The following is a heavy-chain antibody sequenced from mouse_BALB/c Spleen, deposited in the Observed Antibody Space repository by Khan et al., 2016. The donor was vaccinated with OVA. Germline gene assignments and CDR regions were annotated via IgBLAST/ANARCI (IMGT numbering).Heavy chain of an antibody. D-gene: IGHD2-1*01. Sequence: VQLQESGPGLVAPSQSLSITCTISGFSLTNYGVHWVRQPPGKGLEWLVVIWSDGSTTYNSDLKSRLTISKDNSKSQVFLKMNSLQTDDKAMYFGARQHYYHYNIMDKWGKGTSVTVSS. CDR3: ARQHYYHYNIMDK. J-gene: IGHJ4*01. CDR2: IWSDGST. V-gene: IGHV2-6-1*01. CDR1: GFSLTNYG.